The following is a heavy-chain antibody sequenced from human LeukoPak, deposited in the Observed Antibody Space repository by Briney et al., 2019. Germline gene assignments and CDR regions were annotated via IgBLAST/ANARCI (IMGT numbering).Heavy chain of an antibody. J-gene: IGHJ4*02. Sequence: ASVKVSCKASGYTFTSYHMHWVRQAPGQGLEWMGIINPSGGITSYAQKFQGRVTMTRDTSTSTVYMELSSLRSEDTAVYYCASLLLFSGYGNDFDYWGQGTLVTVSS. D-gene: IGHD5-12*01. V-gene: IGHV1-46*01. CDR2: INPSGGIT. CDR3: ASLLLFSGYGNDFDY. CDR1: GYTFTSYH.